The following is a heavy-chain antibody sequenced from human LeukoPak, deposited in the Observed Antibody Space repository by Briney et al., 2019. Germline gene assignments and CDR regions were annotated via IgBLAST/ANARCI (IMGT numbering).Heavy chain of an antibody. CDR2: IYYSGST. CDR3: ASAPYYDILAGYYIRCGMDV. CDR1: GGSVSSGSYY. Sequence: SETLSLTCTVSGGSVSSGSYYWSWIRQPPGKGLEWIGYIYYSGSTNYNPSLKSRVTISVDTSKNQFSLKLSSVTAADTAVYYCASAPYYDILAGYYIRCGMDVWGKGTTVTVSS. V-gene: IGHV4-61*01. D-gene: IGHD3-9*01. J-gene: IGHJ6*04.